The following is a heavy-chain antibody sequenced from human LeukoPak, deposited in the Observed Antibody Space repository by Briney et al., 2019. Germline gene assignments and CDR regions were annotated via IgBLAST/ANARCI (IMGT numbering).Heavy chain of an antibody. Sequence: PSETLSLTCTVSGGSISSYYWSWIRQPPGKGLERLGYVYYSGSTNYNPSLKSRATISVDTSKNQFSLKLSSVTAADTAVYYCAGTTPNWFDPWGQGTLVTVSS. J-gene: IGHJ5*02. CDR2: VYYSGST. D-gene: IGHD4-17*01. CDR3: AGTTPNWFDP. CDR1: GGSISSYY. V-gene: IGHV4-59*01.